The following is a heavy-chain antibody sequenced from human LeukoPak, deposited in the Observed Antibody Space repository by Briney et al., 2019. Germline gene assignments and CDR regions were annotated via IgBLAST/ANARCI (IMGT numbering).Heavy chain of an antibody. D-gene: IGHD5-12*01. J-gene: IGHJ3*02. CDR2: INSNNGDT. Sequence: GASVKVSCTASGYTFTAYYVHWVRQAPGQGLEWVGWINSNNGDTGYAQKFQGRVTMTRDTSITTVYMELSRLRSDDTAVYFCAREDIVATKVFDMWGRGTMVTVSS. V-gene: IGHV1-2*02. CDR1: GYTFTAYY. CDR3: AREDIVATKVFDM.